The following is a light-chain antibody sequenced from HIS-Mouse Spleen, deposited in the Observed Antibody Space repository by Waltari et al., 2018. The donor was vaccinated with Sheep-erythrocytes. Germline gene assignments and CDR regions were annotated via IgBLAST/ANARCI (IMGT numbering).Light chain of an antibody. J-gene: IGLJ3*02. CDR2: DNN. CDR1: SPNIGNNY. V-gene: IGLV1-51*01. CDR3: GTWDSSLSAGRV. Sequence: QSVLTQPPSVSAAPGQKVTISCPGRSPNIGNNYVSWYQQLPGTAPKLLTYDNNKRPSGIPDRFSGSKSGTSATLGITGLQTGDEADYYCGTWDSSLSAGRVFGGGTKLTVL.